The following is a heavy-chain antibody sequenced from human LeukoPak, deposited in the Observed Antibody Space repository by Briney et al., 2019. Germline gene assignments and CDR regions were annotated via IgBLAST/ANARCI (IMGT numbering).Heavy chain of an antibody. V-gene: IGHV4-59*01. CDR3: ARDRYYYDSSGSPFDY. CDR1: GGSISSYY. D-gene: IGHD3-22*01. J-gene: IGHJ4*02. Sequence: SETLSLTCTVSGGSISSYYWSWIRQPPGKGLEWIGYIYDSGSTNYNPSLKSRVTISVDTSKNQFSLKLSSVTTADTAVYYCARDRYYYDSSGSPFDYWGQGTLVTVSS. CDR2: IYDSGST.